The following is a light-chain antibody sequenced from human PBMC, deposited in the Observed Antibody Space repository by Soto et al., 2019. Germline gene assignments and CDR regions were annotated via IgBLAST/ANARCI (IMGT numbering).Light chain of an antibody. V-gene: IGKV3D-20*02. CDR1: QGVTSSF. CDR3: QQRSNKPQKVT. Sequence: DIVLTQSPGTLSLSPGDRATLSCRPSQGVTSSFLAWYQQKRSQPPTPIIHGASSRATGSPDRFSGSGSRTDIPLTISSLQSEDFAVYYCQQRSNKPQKVTFGGGTKVDIK. CDR2: GAS. J-gene: IGKJ4*01.